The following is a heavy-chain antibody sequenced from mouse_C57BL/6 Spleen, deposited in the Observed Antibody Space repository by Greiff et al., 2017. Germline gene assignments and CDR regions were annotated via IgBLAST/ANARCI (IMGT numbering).Heavy chain of an antibody. J-gene: IGHJ1*03. V-gene: IGHV1-74*01. Sequence: QVQLQQPGAELVKPGASVKVSCKASGYTFTSYWMHWVKQRPGQGLEWIGRIHPSDGDTNYNQKFKGKATLTVDKSSSTAYMQLSSLTLGNTAVXYCAIGLYDCSGGSYEYFDVWGTGTTVTVSS. CDR2: IHPSDGDT. CDR3: AIGLYDCSGGSYEYFDV. D-gene: IGHD1-1*02. CDR1: GYTFTSYW.